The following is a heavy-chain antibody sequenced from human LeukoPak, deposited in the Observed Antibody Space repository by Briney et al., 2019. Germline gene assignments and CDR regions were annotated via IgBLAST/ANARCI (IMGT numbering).Heavy chain of an antibody. CDR3: TRRNCSGGSCYDY. V-gene: IGHV3-73*01. CDR1: GFTFSGSA. Sequence: SGGSLRLSCAASGFTFSGSAMHWVRQASGKELEWVGRIRSKANSYATAYAASVKGRFTISRDDSKNTAYLQMNSLKTEDTAVYYCTRRNCSGGSCYDYWGQGTLVTVSS. CDR2: IRSKANSYAT. D-gene: IGHD2-15*01. J-gene: IGHJ4*02.